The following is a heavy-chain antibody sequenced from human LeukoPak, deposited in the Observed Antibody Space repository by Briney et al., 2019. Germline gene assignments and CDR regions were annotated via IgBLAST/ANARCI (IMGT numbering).Heavy chain of an antibody. CDR2: IYYSGNP. Sequence: SETLSLTCTVSGGSSSSSYWSWIRQTPEKGLEWIGYIYYSGNPNYNPSLKSRVTISVDKSKNQFPLKLSSVTAADTAVYYCASIIPSLSAGWFDYWGQGTLVTVSS. V-gene: IGHV4-59*12. J-gene: IGHJ4*02. D-gene: IGHD2-15*01. CDR1: GGSSSSSY. CDR3: ASIIPSLSAGWFDY.